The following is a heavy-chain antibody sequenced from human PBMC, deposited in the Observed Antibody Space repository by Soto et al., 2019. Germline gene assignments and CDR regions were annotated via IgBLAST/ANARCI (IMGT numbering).Heavy chain of an antibody. D-gene: IGHD4-17*01. CDR3: ARSYGDRNWLGP. J-gene: IGHJ5*02. Sequence: GGSLRLSCAASGFTFSNAWMNWVRQAPGKGLEWVGRIKSKTDGGTTDYAAPVKGRFTISRDDSKNTLYLQMNSLRAEDTAVYFCARSYGDRNWLGPWGQGTLVTVSS. V-gene: IGHV3-15*07. CDR2: IKSKTDGGTT. CDR1: GFTFSNAW.